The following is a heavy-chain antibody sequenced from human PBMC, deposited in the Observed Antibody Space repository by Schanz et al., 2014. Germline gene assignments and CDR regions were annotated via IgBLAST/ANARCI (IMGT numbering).Heavy chain of an antibody. CDR1: GFTFSSYA. V-gene: IGHV3-23*04. CDR3: AKDQGSYGSGSYSYVDY. D-gene: IGHD3-10*01. Sequence: VQLVESGGGLVKPGGSLRLSCAASGFTFSSYAMSWVRQAPGKGLEWVSAISGSGASTYYADSVKGRFTISRDNSKNTLYLQMNSLRAEDTAVYYCAKDQGSYGSGSYSYVDYWGQGTLATVSS. J-gene: IGHJ4*02. CDR2: ISGSGAST.